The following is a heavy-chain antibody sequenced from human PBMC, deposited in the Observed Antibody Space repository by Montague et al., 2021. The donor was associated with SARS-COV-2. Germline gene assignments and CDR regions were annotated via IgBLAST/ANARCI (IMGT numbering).Heavy chain of an antibody. CDR3: ARLGEGVVPAPILGVGPYYSYFYMDV. CDR2: INHSGSA. V-gene: IGHV4-34*01. D-gene: IGHD2-2*02. J-gene: IGHJ6*03. Sequence: SETLSLTCAVHGGSFSGYYWNWIRQPPGKGLEWIGEINHSGSANYNPSLKRRVTISVDTSKNQFSLKLNSVTAADTAVYYCARLGEGVVPAPILGVGPYYSYFYMDVWGKGATVTVSS. CDR1: GGSFSGYY.